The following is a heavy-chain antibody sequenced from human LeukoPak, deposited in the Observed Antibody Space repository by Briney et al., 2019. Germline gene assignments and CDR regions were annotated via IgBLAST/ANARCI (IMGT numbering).Heavy chain of an antibody. J-gene: IGHJ6*03. D-gene: IGHD5-12*01. CDR2: IRYDGSNK. CDR3: AKGGGYEAQYYYYYLHV. Sequence: PGGSLRLSCAASGFTFSSYGMYWVRPAPGKGLEWVAFIRYDGSNKYYADSVKGRFTISRDNSKNTLYLQMKSLRAEDTAVYYCAKGGGYEAQYYYYYLHVWGKGTTVTISS. CDR1: GFTFSSYG. V-gene: IGHV3-30*02.